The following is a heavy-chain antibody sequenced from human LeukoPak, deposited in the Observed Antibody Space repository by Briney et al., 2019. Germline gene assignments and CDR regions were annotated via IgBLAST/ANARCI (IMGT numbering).Heavy chain of an antibody. CDR3: VPQRSYGGSPLDY. V-gene: IGHV3-48*01. CDR2: ISFDSLNI. J-gene: IGHJ4*02. D-gene: IGHD4-23*01. CDR1: GFTFSSYA. Sequence: PGGSLRLSCAASGFTFSSYAMNWVRQAPGKGLQWVSYISFDSLNIYYADSMKGRFTISRNNAKNSLYLQMNSLRAEDTAVYYCVPQRSYGGSPLDYWGQGTPVTVSS.